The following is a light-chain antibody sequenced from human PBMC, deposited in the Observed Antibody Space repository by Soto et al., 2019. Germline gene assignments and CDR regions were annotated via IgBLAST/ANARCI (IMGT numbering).Light chain of an antibody. CDR1: QGISSY. Sequence: AIRMTQSPSSLSASTGDRVTITCRASQGISSYLAWYQQKPGKAPKLLIYAASTLQSGVPSRFSGSGSGTDFTLTISCLQSADFATYYCQQYYSYPYTFGQGTKLEIK. CDR2: AAS. J-gene: IGKJ2*01. V-gene: IGKV1-8*01. CDR3: QQYYSYPYT.